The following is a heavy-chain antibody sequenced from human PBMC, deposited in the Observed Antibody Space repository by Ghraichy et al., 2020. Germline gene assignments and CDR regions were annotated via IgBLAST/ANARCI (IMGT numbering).Heavy chain of an antibody. Sequence: SETLSLTCTVSGGSISSGSYYWSWIRQPAGKGLEWIGRIYTSGSTNYNPSLKSRVTISVDTSKNQFSLKLSSVTATDTAVYYCARESMVRGVPMDVWGQGTTVTVSS. D-gene: IGHD3-10*01. CDR1: GGSISSGSYY. J-gene: IGHJ6*02. CDR2: IYTSGST. CDR3: ARESMVRGVPMDV. V-gene: IGHV4-61*02.